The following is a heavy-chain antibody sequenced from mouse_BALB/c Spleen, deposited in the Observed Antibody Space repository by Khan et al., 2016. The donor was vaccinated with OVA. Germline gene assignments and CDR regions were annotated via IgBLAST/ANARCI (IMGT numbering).Heavy chain of an antibody. D-gene: IGHD1-1*01. CDR2: INPSTGYT. V-gene: IGHV1-7*01. CDR1: GYTFTSYW. Sequence: VQLQQSGAELAKPGASVKMSCKASGYTFTSYWMHWVKQRPGQGLEWIGYINPSTGYTEYNQKFKDKATLTADKSSSTAYMQLSSLTSEDSAVYYGADNGSNSAWLTYWGQGTLVTVSA. CDR3: ADNGSNSAWLTY. J-gene: IGHJ3*01.